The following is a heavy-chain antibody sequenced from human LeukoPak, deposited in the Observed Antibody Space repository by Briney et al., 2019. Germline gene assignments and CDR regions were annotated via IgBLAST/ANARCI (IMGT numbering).Heavy chain of an antibody. D-gene: IGHD3-9*01. CDR1: GYTFTSYA. CDR3: ARAMPGYYDILTGYDY. Sequence: ASVKVSCKASGYTFTSYAMHWVRQAPGQRLEWMGWINAGNGNTKYSQKFQGRVTITRDTSASTAYMELSSLRSEDTAVYCCARAMPGYYDILTGYDYWGQGTLVTVSS. CDR2: INAGNGNT. V-gene: IGHV1-3*01. J-gene: IGHJ4*02.